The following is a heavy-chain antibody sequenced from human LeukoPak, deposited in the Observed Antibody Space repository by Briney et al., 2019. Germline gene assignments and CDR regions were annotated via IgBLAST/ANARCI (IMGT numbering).Heavy chain of an antibody. CDR3: ARVSYDSSGYWSKFDP. J-gene: IGHJ5*02. CDR1: GGSISSYY. CDR2: IYYSGST. Sequence: SETLSLTCTVSGGSISSYYWSWIRQPPGKGLEWIGSIYYSGSTYYNPSLRSRVTISVDTSKNQFSLKLSSVTAADTAVYYCARVSYDSSGYWSKFDPWGQGTLVTVSS. D-gene: IGHD3-22*01. V-gene: IGHV4-59*12.